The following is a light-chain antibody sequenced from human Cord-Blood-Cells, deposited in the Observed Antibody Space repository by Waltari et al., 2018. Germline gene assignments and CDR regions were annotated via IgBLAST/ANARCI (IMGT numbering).Light chain of an antibody. J-gene: IGLJ1*01. CDR1: SSDVGGYNY. Sequence: QSALTQPASVSGSPGQSITISCTGTSSDVGGYNYVSWYQQHPSKAPKLMIYDVSNRPSGVSTRFSGSKSGNTASLTISGLQAEDEADYYCSSYTSSSTFVFGTGTKVTVL. CDR3: SSYTSSSTFV. CDR2: DVS. V-gene: IGLV2-14*01.